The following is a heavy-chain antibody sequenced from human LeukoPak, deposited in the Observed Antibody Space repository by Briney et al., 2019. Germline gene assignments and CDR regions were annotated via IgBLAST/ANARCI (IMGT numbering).Heavy chain of an antibody. CDR2: ITSSGRAV. CDR3: ARTDGLDI. CDR1: GFNVSSYN. J-gene: IGHJ3*02. Sequence: PGGSLRLSCAASGFNVSSYNMNWVRQAPGKGLEWISYITSSGRAVYYADSVRGRFTMSRDSAKNSLYLQMNSLRAEDAALYYCARTDGLDIWGQGTMVTVSS. V-gene: IGHV3-48*04.